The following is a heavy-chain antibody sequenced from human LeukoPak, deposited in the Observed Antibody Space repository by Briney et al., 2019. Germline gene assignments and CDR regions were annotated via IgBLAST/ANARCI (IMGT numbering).Heavy chain of an antibody. D-gene: IGHD2-15*01. CDR1: GGSFSGYY. V-gene: IGHV4-34*01. J-gene: IGHJ4*02. Sequence: SETLSLTCAVYGGSFSGYYWSWIRQPPGKGLEWIGEINHSGSTNYNPSLKSRVTISVDTSKNQFSLKLSSVTAADTAVYYCARGSSEGYCRGGSCSNQGCLFDYWGQGTLVTVSS. CDR3: ARGSSEGYCRGGSCSNQGCLFDY. CDR2: INHSGST.